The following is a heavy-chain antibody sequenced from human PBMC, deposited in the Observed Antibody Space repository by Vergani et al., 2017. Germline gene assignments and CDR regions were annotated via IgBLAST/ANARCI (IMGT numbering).Heavy chain of an antibody. CDR2: INSDGSST. CDR1: GVTFSSYW. CDR3: ARAYCSSTSCYTGGDY. J-gene: IGHJ4*02. D-gene: IGHD2-2*02. Sequence: EVQLVESGGGLVQPGGSLRLFCAASGVTFSSYWMHWVRQAPGKGLVWVSRINSDGSSTSYADSVKGRFTISRDNAKNTLYLQMNSLRAEDTAVYYCARAYCSSTSCYTGGDYWGQGTLVTVSS. V-gene: IGHV3-74*01.